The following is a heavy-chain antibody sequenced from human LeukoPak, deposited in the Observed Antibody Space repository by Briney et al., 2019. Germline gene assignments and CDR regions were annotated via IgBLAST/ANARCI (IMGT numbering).Heavy chain of an antibody. CDR3: ARDIVVVVAATDYYYYGMDV. CDR2: TTTGDGTT. V-gene: IGHV3-48*03. D-gene: IGHD2-15*01. J-gene: IGHJ6*02. CDR1: GFTFSRYE. Sequence: GGSLRLSCAASGFTFSRYEMNWVRQAPGRGLEWVAYTTTGDGTTYYADSVKGRFTISRDNAKNSLYLQMNSLRAEDTAVYYCARDIVVVVAATDYYYYGMDVWGQGTTVTVSS.